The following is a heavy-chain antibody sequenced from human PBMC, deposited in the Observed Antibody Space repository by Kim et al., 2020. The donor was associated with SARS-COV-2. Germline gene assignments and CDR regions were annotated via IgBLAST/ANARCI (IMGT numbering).Heavy chain of an antibody. Sequence: SETLSLTCTVSGGSISSYYWSWIRQPPGKGLEWIGYIYYSGSTNYNPSLKSRVTISVDTSKNQFSLKLSSVTAADTAVYYCARGLTIQPFDIWGQGTMVTVSS. CDR1: GGSISSYY. J-gene: IGHJ3*02. CDR3: ARGLTIQPFDI. V-gene: IGHV4-59*01. CDR2: IYYSGST. D-gene: IGHD5-18*01.